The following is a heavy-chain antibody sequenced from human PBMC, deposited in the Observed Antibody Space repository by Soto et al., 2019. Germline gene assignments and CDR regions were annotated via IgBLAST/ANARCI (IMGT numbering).Heavy chain of an antibody. D-gene: IGHD3-9*01. CDR2: IWYDGSNK. V-gene: IGHV3-33*01. J-gene: IGHJ4*02. CDR3: ARGEPLTGYAEKGGFDY. CDR1: GFTFSSYG. Sequence: GGSLRLSCAASGFTFSSYGMHWVRQAPGKGLEWVAVIWYDGSNKYYADSVKGRFTISRDNSKNTLYLQMNSLRAEDTAVYYCARGEPLTGYAEKGGFDYWGQGTLVTVSS.